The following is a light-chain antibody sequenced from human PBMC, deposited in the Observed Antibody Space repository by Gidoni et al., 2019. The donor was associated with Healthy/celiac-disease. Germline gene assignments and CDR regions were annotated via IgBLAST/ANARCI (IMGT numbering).Light chain of an antibody. CDR2: EDN. V-gene: IGLV6-57*02. CDR3: QSYDSSNPWV. J-gene: IGLJ3*02. CDR1: SGSIASNY. Sequence: NFMLTQPHSVSDSPGKPVTIPCTGSSGSIASNYVQWYQQRPGSAPTTVIYEDNQRPSGVPDRFSGSIDSSSNSASLTISGLKTEDEADYYCQSYDSSNPWVFGGGTKLTVL.